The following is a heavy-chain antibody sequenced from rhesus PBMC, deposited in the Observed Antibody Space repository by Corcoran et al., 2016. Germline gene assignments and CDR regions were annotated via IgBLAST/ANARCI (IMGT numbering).Heavy chain of an antibody. V-gene: IGHV1S2*01. CDR1: GYTFTDYY. CDR3: ARVAPAADFYCDF. J-gene: IGHJ4*01. CDR2: INPYNGNT. D-gene: IGHD2-33*01. Sequence: QVQLVQSGAEVKKPGSSVKVSCKASGYTFTDYYIHWVRHSPRQGIWWLGCINPYNGNTRYAQKVQGRVTMTRDTSTTTVYMELSSLRSEDTAVYYCARVAPAADFYCDFWGQGVLVTGFS.